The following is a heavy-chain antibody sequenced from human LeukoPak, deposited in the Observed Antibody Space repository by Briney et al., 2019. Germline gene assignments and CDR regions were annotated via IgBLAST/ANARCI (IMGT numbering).Heavy chain of an antibody. D-gene: IGHD6-13*01. CDR1: GFTFSDYY. J-gene: IGHJ5*02. CDR2: ISSSSSYT. CDR3: ARGYAQLDP. V-gene: IGHV3-11*05. Sequence: PGGSLRLPCAASGFTFSDYYISWIRQAPGKGLEWVSYISSSSSYTNYADSVKGRFTISRDNAKNSVYLQMNNLRGEDTAVYYCARGYAQLDPWGQGTLVTVSS.